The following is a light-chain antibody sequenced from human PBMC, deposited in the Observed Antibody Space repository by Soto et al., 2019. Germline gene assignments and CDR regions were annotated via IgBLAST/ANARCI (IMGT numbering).Light chain of an antibody. V-gene: IGKV3-20*01. Sequence: EIVLTQSPGTLSLSPGERATLSCRASQTFSNSFLSWFQQIPGQAPRLLIYGASMRATGIPDRFSGSGSGTDSTLTISRLEPEDFAVYYCQQYGTSPTFGQGTRLEIK. CDR2: GAS. CDR1: QTFSNSF. J-gene: IGKJ5*01. CDR3: QQYGTSPT.